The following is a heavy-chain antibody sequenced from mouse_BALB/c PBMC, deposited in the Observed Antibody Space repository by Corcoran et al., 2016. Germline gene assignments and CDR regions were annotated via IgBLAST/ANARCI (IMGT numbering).Heavy chain of an antibody. D-gene: IGHD2-1*01. J-gene: IGHJ4*01. V-gene: IGHV1-18*01. CDR2: INPYNGGT. CDR3: ARANYGNYGDYYAMDY. CDR1: GYSFTGYT. Sequence: EVQLQQSGPELVKPGASMKISCKASGYSFTGYTMNWVKQSHGQNLEWIGLINPYNGGTSYNQKFKGKATLTVDKSSSTAYMALLSLTSEDSAVYYCARANYGNYGDYYAMDYWGQGTSVTVSS.